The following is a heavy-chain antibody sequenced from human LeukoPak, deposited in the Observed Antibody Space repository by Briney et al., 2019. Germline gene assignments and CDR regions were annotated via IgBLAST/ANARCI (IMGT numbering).Heavy chain of an antibody. J-gene: IGHJ4*02. CDR1: GYTFSGYY. D-gene: IGHD2-2*01. CDR2: INLNSGGT. CDR3: ARDSCSSTSCLSIDDY. Sequence: ASVKVSCKASGYTFSGYYMHWVRQAPGQGLEWMGWINLNSGGTNYAQKFQGRVTMTRDTSISTAYMELSRLSSDDTAVYYCARDSCSSTSCLSIDDYWGQGTLVTVSS. V-gene: IGHV1-2*02.